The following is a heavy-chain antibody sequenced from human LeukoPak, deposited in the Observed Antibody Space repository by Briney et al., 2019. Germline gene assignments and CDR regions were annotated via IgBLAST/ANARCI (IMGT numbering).Heavy chain of an antibody. V-gene: IGHV4-34*01. CDR3: ARVRRDYYYYYYMDV. J-gene: IGHJ6*03. CDR1: GGSSSGYY. CDR2: INHSGST. Sequence: SETLSLTCAVYGGSSSGYYWSWIRQPPGKGLEWIGEINHSGSTNYNPSFKSRVTISVDTSKNQFSLKLSSVTAADTAVYYCARVRRDYYYYYYMDVWGKGTTVTVSS.